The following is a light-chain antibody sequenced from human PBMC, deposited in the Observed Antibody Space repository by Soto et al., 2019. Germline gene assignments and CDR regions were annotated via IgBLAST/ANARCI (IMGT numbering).Light chain of an antibody. CDR3: QQYNNWPIT. Sequence: EIVLTHSPATLSLSPGERVTLSCRASQSISRYLVWYQQKPGQAPRLLIYGASTRATGIPARFSGSGSGTEFTLTISSLQSEDFAVYYCQQYNNWPITFGQGTRLEIK. CDR2: GAS. V-gene: IGKV3-15*01. J-gene: IGKJ5*01. CDR1: QSISRY.